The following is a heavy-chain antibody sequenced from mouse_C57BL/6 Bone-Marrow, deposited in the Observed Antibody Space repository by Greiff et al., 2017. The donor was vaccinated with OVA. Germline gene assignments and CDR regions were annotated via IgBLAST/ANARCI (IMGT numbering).Heavy chain of an antibody. V-gene: IGHV1-69*01. D-gene: IGHD1-1*01. J-gene: IGHJ2*01. CDR3: ASYGSSYFDY. CDR2: IDPSDSYT. Sequence: LQPGAELVMPGASVKLSCKASGYTFTSYWMHWVKQRPGQGLEWIGEIDPSDSYTNYNQKFKGKSTLTAEKSSSTAYMQLSSLTSEDSAVYFCASYGSSYFDYWGQGTTLTVSS. CDR1: GYTFTSYW.